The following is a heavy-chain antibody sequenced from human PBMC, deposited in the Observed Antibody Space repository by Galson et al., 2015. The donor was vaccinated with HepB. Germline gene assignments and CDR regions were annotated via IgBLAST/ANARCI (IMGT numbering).Heavy chain of an antibody. CDR1: GFNFRRFA. D-gene: IGHD6-19*01. Sequence: SLRLSCAASGFNFRRFAMAWVRQAPGRGLQWVSGISGSGLFKNSADSVTGRFAISRDNSKNTLNLQMNGLGAGDTALYFCARPRDVGSGWTRVEWFLDLWGRGTLVTVSS. V-gene: IGHV3-23*01. CDR2: ISGSGLFK. CDR3: ARPRDVGSGWTRVEWFLDL. J-gene: IGHJ2*01.